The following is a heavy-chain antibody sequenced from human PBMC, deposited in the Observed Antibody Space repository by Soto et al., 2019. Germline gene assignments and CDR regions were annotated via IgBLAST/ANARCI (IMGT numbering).Heavy chain of an antibody. J-gene: IGHJ6*02. V-gene: IGHV4-4*02. CDR1: GGSISSSNW. CDR2: IYHSGST. D-gene: IGHD6-13*01. Sequence: SETLSLTCAVSGGSISSSNWWSWVRQPPGKGLEWIGEIYHSGSTNYNPSLKSRVTISVDKSKNQFSLKLSSVTAADTAVYYCARGYSSSWYEGYYYYYGMDAWGQGTTVTVSS. CDR3: ARGYSSSWYEGYYYYYGMDA.